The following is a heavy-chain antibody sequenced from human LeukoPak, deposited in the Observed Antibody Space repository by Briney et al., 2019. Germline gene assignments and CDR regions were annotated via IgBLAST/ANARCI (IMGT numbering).Heavy chain of an antibody. CDR2: ISYDGGNK. CDR3: ARDWTPDLWFGEFNFDY. D-gene: IGHD3-10*01. Sequence: GRSLRLSCAASGFTFSSYAMHWVRQAPGKGLEWVAVISYDGGNKCYADSVKGRFTISRDNSKNTLYLQMNSLRAEDTAVYYCARDWTPDLWFGEFNFDYWGQGTLVTVSS. CDR1: GFTFSSYA. J-gene: IGHJ4*02. V-gene: IGHV3-30*04.